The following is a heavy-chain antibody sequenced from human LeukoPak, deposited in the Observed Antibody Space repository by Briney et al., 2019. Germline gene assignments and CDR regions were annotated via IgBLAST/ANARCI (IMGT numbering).Heavy chain of an antibody. CDR1: GGSISSYY. D-gene: IGHD6-6*01. V-gene: IGHV4-59*01. J-gene: IGHJ5*02. CDR3: ARVSIAALFDP. Sequence: PSETLSLTCTVSGGSISSYYWSWIRQPPGKGLEWIGYIYYSGSTNYNPSLKSRVTISVDTSKNQFSLKLSFVTAADTAVYYRARVSIAALFDPWGQGTLVTVSS. CDR2: IYYSGST.